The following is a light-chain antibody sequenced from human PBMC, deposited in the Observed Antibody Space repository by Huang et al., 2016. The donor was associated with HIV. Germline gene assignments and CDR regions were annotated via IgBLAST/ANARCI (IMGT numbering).Light chain of an antibody. CDR1: QSLSSY. CDR2: DAS. J-gene: IGKJ1*01. Sequence: EIVLTQSPATLSLSPGERATLSCRASQSLSSYLAWYQQKPGQAPRLLIYDASKRATGSPARFSGSWSGTDFTLTISSLEPQDFAVYYCQQRSNWPPWTFGQGTKVEIK. CDR3: QQRSNWPPWT. V-gene: IGKV3-11*01.